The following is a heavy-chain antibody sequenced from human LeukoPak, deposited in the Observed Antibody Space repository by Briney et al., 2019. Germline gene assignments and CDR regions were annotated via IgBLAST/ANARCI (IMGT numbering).Heavy chain of an antibody. CDR1: GFTFSSYA. CDR2: ISGSGGST. V-gene: IGHV3-23*01. Sequence: GGSLRLSCAASGFTFSSYAVSWVRQAPGKGLKWVSAISGSGGSTYYADSVKGRFTISRDNSKNTLYLQMNSLRAEDTAVYYCAKELEVVPAEGWFDPWGQGTLVTVSS. J-gene: IGHJ5*02. D-gene: IGHD2-2*01. CDR3: AKELEVVPAEGWFDP.